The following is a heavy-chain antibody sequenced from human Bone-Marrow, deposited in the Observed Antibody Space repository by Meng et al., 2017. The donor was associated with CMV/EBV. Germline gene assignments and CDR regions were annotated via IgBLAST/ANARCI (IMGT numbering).Heavy chain of an antibody. Sequence: GESLKISCAASGFTFSSYSMNWVRQAPGKGLEWIAYISGGSTIYYADVVKGRFTISRDNAKNSLYLQMSSLRVEDTAVYYCARAQALQWLRSKGVFDYWGQGTTVTVSS. CDR2: ISGGSTI. J-gene: IGHJ4*03. V-gene: IGHV3-48*04. D-gene: IGHD5-12*01. CDR1: GFTFSSYS. CDR3: ARAQALQWLRSKGVFDY.